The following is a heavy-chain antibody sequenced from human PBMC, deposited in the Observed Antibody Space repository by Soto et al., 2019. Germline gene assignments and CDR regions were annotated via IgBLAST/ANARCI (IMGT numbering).Heavy chain of an antibody. V-gene: IGHV3-15*01. CDR2: IKSKTDGGTT. D-gene: IGHD3-10*01. J-gene: IGHJ5*02. CDR3: TTDLIYRMERWFGELLSPNWFDP. Sequence: GGSLRLSCAASGFTFSNAWMSWVRQAPGKGLEWVGRIKSKTDGGTTDYAAPVKGRFTISRDDSKNTLYLQMNSLKTEDTAVYYCTTDLIYRMERWFGELLSPNWFDPWGQGTLVTVSS. CDR1: GFTFSNAW.